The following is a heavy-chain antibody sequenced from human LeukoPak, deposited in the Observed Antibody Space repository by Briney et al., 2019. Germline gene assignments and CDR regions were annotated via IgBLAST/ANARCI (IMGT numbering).Heavy chain of an antibody. J-gene: IGHJ5*02. CDR1: GYTFTGYY. D-gene: IGHD6-13*01. V-gene: IGHV1-2*02. CDR2: INPNSGGT. CDR3: ARYSGLTIAAAGGNWFDP. Sequence: ASVKVSCKASGYTFTGYYMHWVRQAPGQGLEWMGWINPNSGGTNYAQKFQGRVTMTRDTSISTAYMELSRLRSDDTAVYYCARYSGLTIAAAGGNWFDPGGQETLFTVSS.